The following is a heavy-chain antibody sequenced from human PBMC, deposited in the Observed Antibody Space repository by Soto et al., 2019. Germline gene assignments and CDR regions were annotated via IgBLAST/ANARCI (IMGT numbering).Heavy chain of an antibody. V-gene: IGHV4-34*01. Sequence: SETLSLTCAVYGGSFSGYYWSWIRQPPGKGLEWIGEINHSGSTNYNPSLKSRVTISVDTSKTQFSLKLSSVTAADTAVYYCARGPSGSYYYYYGMDVWGQGTTVTVSS. J-gene: IGHJ6*02. CDR3: ARGPSGSYYYYYGMDV. CDR1: GGSFSGYY. CDR2: INHSGST. D-gene: IGHD1-26*01.